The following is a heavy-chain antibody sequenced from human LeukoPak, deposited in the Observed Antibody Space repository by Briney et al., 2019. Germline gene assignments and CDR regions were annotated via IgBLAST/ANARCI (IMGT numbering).Heavy chain of an antibody. CDR2: ISYDGSNK. V-gene: IGHV3-30*18. D-gene: IGHD3-16*02. Sequence: GRSLRLSCAASGFTFSSYGMHWVRQAPGKGLEWVAVISYDGSNKYYADSVKGRFTISRDNSKNTLYLQMNSLRAEDTAVYYCAKSWGLGELSPADYWGQGTLVTVSS. CDR1: GFTFSSYG. CDR3: AKSWGLGELSPADY. J-gene: IGHJ4*02.